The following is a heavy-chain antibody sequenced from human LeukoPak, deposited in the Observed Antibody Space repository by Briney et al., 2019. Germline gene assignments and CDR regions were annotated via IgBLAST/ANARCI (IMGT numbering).Heavy chain of an antibody. CDR2: INPNSGGT. CDR1: GYTFTGYY. V-gene: IGHV1-2*02. D-gene: IGHD3-3*01. Sequence: ASVKVSCKASGYTFTGYYMHWVRQAPGQGLEWMGWINPNSGGTNYAQKFQGRVTMTRDTSISTAYMELSKLRSDDTAVYYCARTRHPRFLEWLYYFDYWGQGTLVTVSS. J-gene: IGHJ4*02. CDR3: ARTRHPRFLEWLYYFDY.